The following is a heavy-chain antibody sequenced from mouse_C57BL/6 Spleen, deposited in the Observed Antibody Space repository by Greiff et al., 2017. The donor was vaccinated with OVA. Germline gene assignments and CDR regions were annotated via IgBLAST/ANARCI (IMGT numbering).Heavy chain of an antibody. V-gene: IGHV5-6*01. Sequence: QLQESGGDLVKPGGSLKLSCAASGFTFSSYGMSWVRQTPDKRLEWVATISSGGSYTYYPDSVKGRFTISRDNAKNTLYLQMSSLKSEDTAMYYCARQKIYYDPFAYWGQGTLVTVSA. J-gene: IGHJ3*01. D-gene: IGHD2-4*01. CDR2: ISSGGSYT. CDR3: ARQKIYYDPFAY. CDR1: GFTFSSYG.